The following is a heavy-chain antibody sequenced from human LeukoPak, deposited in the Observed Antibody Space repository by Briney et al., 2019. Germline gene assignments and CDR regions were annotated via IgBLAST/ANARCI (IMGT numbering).Heavy chain of an antibody. CDR2: VSASGGTT. V-gene: IGHV3-23*01. J-gene: IGHJ4*02. Sequence: GGSLRLSCAASGFTFSTYAMSWVRQAPGMGLEWVSAVSASGGTTYYADSVKGRFTISRDNSKNTLYLQMNSLRAEDTAVYYCAARTMGSFYDYWGQGTPVTVSS. CDR1: GFTFSTYA. D-gene: IGHD1-26*01. CDR3: AARTMGSFYDY.